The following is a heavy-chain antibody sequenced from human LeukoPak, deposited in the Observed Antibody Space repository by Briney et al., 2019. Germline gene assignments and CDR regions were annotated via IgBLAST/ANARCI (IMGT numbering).Heavy chain of an antibody. V-gene: IGHV4-59*12. J-gene: IGHJ6*03. CDR2: IYYSGST. CDR3: ARGFAVTTNYYYYMDV. D-gene: IGHD4-11*01. CDR1: GGSISSYY. Sequence: SETLSLTCTVSGGSISSYYWSWIRQPPGKGLEWIGYIYYSGSTNYNPSLKSRVTISVDTSKNQFSLKLSSVTAADTAVYYCARGFAVTTNYYYYMDVWGKGTTVTVSS.